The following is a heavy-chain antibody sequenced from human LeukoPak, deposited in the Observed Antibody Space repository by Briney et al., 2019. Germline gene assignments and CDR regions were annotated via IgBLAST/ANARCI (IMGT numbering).Heavy chain of an antibody. Sequence: GSLRLSCAASGFTFSSNDMHWVRQAPGKGLEWVAVIWYDGNNKYYADSVKGRFTISRDNSKNTLFLQMNSLRAEDTAVYYCARDHSPKWGSGERYFDFWGQGTLVTVSS. CDR1: GFTFSSND. V-gene: IGHV3-33*01. CDR2: IWYDGNNK. D-gene: IGHD7-27*01. J-gene: IGHJ4*02. CDR3: ARDHSPKWGSGERYFDF.